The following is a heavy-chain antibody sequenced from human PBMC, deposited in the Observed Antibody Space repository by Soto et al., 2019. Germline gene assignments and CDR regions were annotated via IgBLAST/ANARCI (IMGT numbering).Heavy chain of an antibody. V-gene: IGHV1-69*04. CDR2: IIPILGIA. Sequence: SVKVSCKASGYTFTSYAMHWVRQAPGQRLEWMGRIIPILGIANYAQKFQGRVTITADKSTSTAYMELSSLRSEDTAVYYCARTPENPPYYYDSSGYYYSWGQGTLVTVSS. D-gene: IGHD3-22*01. J-gene: IGHJ4*02. CDR3: ARTPENPPYYYDSSGYYYS. CDR1: GYTFTSYA.